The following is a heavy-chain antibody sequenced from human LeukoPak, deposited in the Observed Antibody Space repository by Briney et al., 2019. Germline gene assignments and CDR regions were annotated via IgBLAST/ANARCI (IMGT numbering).Heavy chain of an antibody. V-gene: IGHV3-23*01. Sequence: GGSLRFSCAASGFTFSSYAMSWVRQAPGKGLEWVSAISGSGGSTYYADSVKGRFTISRDNSKNTLYLQMNSLRAEDTAVYYCAKDRSPYYYGSGSYPNDPWGQGTLVTVSS. CDR2: ISGSGGST. CDR1: GFTFSSYA. D-gene: IGHD3-10*01. J-gene: IGHJ5*02. CDR3: AKDRSPYYYGSGSYPNDP.